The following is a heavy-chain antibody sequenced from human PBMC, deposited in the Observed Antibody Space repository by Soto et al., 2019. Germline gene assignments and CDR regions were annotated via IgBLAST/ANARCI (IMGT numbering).Heavy chain of an antibody. V-gene: IGHV4-59*12. D-gene: IGHD3-16*01. CDR3: AGLLQRGDKDLDY. Sequence: QVLLQESGPGLVKPSETLSLTCTVSGGSITTYYWSWIRPPPGKGLEWIWNIYHSGSTNYNPSLKSRVTISVDTSKNQFFLKLSSVTAADTAVYYCAGLLQRGDKDLDYWGQGTLVTVSS. CDR1: GGSITTYY. J-gene: IGHJ4*02. CDR2: IYHSGST.